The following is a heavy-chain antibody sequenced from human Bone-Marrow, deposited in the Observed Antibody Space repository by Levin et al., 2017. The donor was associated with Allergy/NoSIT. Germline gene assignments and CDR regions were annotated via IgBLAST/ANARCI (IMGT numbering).Heavy chain of an antibody. J-gene: IGHJ4*02. V-gene: IGHV3-23*01. CDR2: ISGSGGST. CDR3: AKDLVVAAITRYYFDY. CDR1: GFTFSSYA. D-gene: IGHD5-12*01. Sequence: ASVKVSCAASGFTFSSYAMSWVRQAPGKGLEWVSGISGSGGSTYHADSVKGRFTISRDNSKNTLYLHMNSLRAEDTAVYYCAKDLVVAAITRYYFDYWGQGTLVTVSS.